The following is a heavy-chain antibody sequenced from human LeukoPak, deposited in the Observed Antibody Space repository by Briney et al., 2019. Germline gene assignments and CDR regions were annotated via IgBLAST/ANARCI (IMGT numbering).Heavy chain of an antibody. CDR2: IYYSGDT. V-gene: IGHV4-39*07. CDR3: ARGAYCSSTSCYTTPYHFDY. J-gene: IGHJ4*02. CDR1: GGSISSSSYY. Sequence: PSETLSLTCTVSGGSISSSSYYWGWVRQPPGEGLEWIGSIYYSGDTYYSPSLKSRVTISVDTSKNQFSLKLSSVTAADTAVYYCARGAYCSSTSCYTTPYHFDYWGQGTLVTVSS. D-gene: IGHD2-2*02.